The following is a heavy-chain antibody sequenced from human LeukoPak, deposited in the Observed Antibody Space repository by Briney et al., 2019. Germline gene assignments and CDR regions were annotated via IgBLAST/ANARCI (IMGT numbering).Heavy chain of an antibody. CDR2: ISGGGAST. D-gene: IGHD3-3*01. V-gene: IGHV3-23*01. J-gene: IGHJ6*02. CDR3: ASLYDFWSGYYIPHYYYYGMDV. Sequence: GGSLRLSCAASGFTFSSYPMSWVRQAPGKGLQWVSAISGGGASTYYADSVKGRFTISRDNSKNTLYLQMNSLRAEDTAVYYCASLYDFWSGYYIPHYYYYGMDVWGQGTTVTVSS. CDR1: GFTFSSYP.